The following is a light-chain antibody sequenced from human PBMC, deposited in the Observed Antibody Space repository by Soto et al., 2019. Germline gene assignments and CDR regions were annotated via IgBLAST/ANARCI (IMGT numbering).Light chain of an antibody. CDR3: HQYGSSPWT. J-gene: IGKJ1*01. CDR1: QTVSSAR. V-gene: IGKV3-20*01. Sequence: EIVWTQSPGALSLSPGERATLSCRASQTVSSARLAWFQQKPGQAPRLLIYGASSRAPGIPDRFSGSGSETDFTLTITRLESEDFAVYSCHQYGSSPWTFGQGTKVDIK. CDR2: GAS.